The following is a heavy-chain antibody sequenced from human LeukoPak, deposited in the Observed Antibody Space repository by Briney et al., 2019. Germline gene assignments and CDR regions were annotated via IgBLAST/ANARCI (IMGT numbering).Heavy chain of an antibody. D-gene: IGHD1-1*01. J-gene: IGHJ4*02. CDR2: VRGSGGST. V-gene: IGHV3-23*01. CDR3: ARTGSPWYFFDY. Sequence: GGSLRLSCAASGFTFSSYAMSWVRQAPGKGLEWVSGVRGSGGSTYYADSVKGRFTISSDNSKNTLYVQMNSLRVEDTAVYYCARTGSPWYFFDYWGQGTLVTVSS. CDR1: GFTFSSYA.